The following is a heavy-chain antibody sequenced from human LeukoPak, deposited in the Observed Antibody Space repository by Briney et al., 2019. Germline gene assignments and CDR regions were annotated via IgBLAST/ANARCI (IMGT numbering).Heavy chain of an antibody. CDR1: GLTFNSNY. V-gene: IGHV3-23*01. J-gene: IGHJ4*02. D-gene: IGHD6-13*01. CDR2: FSGSGSHT. CDR3: AKRVQSSSWYAAFDY. Sequence: PGGSLRLSCVASGLTFNSNYMSWVRQAPGKGLEWVSGFSGSGSHTNYADSVKGRFTISRDHSKNTLNLQMNSLRAEDTAVYYCAKRVQSSSWYAAFDYWGQGTLVTVSS.